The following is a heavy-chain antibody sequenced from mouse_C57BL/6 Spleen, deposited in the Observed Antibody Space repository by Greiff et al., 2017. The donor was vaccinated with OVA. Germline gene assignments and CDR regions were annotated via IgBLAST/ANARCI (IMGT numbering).Heavy chain of an antibody. CDR1: GYAFTNYL. CDR3: ARSETITTVPFAY. Sequence: QVQLQQSGAELVRPGTSVKVSCKASGYAFTNYLIEWVKQRPGQGLEWIGVINPGSGGTNYNEKFKGKATLTADKSSSTAYMQLSSLTFEDSAVYFCARSETITTVPFAYWGQGTLVTVSA. D-gene: IGHD1-1*01. CDR2: INPGSGGT. J-gene: IGHJ3*01. V-gene: IGHV1-54*01.